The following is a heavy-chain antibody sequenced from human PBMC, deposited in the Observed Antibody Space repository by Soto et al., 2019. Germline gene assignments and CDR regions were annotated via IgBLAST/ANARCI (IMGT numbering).Heavy chain of an antibody. CDR2: ISATSSNT. V-gene: IGHV3-23*01. D-gene: IGHD3-22*01. J-gene: IGHJ4*02. CDR1: GFTFSIYA. CDR3: EKDESNSNPLYSFDY. Sequence: VGSLRLSCVASGFTFSIYAMTWVRQAPGKGLEWVSSISATSSNTYYADSVKGRFTISRDNSKNTLFLHMNSLRAEDTALYYCEKDESNSNPLYSFDYWGQGTLVTVSS.